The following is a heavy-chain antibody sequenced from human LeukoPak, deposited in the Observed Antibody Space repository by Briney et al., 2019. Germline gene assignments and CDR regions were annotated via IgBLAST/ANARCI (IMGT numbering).Heavy chain of an antibody. J-gene: IGHJ4*02. CDR2: ISSSSSTI. CDR3: ARDSSGYYFATYYFDY. V-gene: IGHV3-48*04. D-gene: IGHD3-22*01. CDR1: GFTFSSYS. Sequence: GGSLRLSCAASGFTFSSYSMNWVRQAPGKELEWVSYISSSSSTIYYADSVKGRFTISRDNAKNSLYLQMNSLRAEDKAVYYCARDSSGYYFATYYFDYWGQGTLVTVSS.